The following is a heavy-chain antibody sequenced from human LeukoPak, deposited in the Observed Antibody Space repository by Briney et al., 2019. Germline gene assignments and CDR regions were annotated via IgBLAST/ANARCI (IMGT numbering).Heavy chain of an antibody. CDR1: GFTFDDYA. J-gene: IGHJ4*02. D-gene: IGHD3-10*01. CDR2: ISWNSGSI. V-gene: IGHV3-9*01. CDR3: AKDVRRFGTSTEYYFDY. Sequence: PGGSLRLSCAASGFTFDDYAMHWVRQAPGKGLEWVSGISWNSGSIGYADSVKGRFTISGDNAKNSLYLQMNSLRAEDTALYYCAKDVRRFGTSTEYYFDYWGQGTLVTVSS.